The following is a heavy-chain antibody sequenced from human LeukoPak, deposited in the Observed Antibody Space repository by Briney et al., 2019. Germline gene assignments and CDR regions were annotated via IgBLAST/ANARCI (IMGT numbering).Heavy chain of an antibody. CDR3: VKVGISTYDH. CDR1: GLTFCSSD. J-gene: IGHJ4*02. V-gene: IGHV3-64D*06. Sequence: PGGSLRLSCSVSGLTFCSSDMHWVRQAPGKALEYVSAITFHGRDTYYADSVNGRFTISRDNSKDTLYLQMSNLRPEDTAIYYCVKVGISTYDHWGQGTLVTVSS. CDR2: ITFHGRDT. D-gene: IGHD2/OR15-2a*01.